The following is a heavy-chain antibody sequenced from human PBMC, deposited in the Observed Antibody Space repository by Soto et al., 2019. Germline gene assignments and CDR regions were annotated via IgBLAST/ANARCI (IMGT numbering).Heavy chain of an antibody. Sequence: SETRSLTCTVSGGSISSSSYYWGWIRQPPGKGLEWIGSIYYSGSTYYNPSLKSRVTISVDTSKNQFSLKLSSVTAADTAVYYCARHRSSVQDYWGQGTLVTVSS. CDR2: IYYSGST. D-gene: IGHD6-6*01. J-gene: IGHJ4*02. CDR3: ARHRSSVQDY. CDR1: GGSISSSSYY. V-gene: IGHV4-39*01.